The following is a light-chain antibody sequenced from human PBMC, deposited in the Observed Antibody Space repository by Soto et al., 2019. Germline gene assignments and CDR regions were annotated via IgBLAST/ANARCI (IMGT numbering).Light chain of an antibody. CDR3: LQDYAYPRT. J-gene: IGKJ1*01. CDR1: QGIRND. Sequence: AIQMTQSPSSLSASVGDRIPITCRASQGIRNDLGWYQQRPGRAPRLLIYTSSQLQSGVTSRFRGSGSGTDFALSISSLQAEDFATYYCLQDYAYPRTFGQGTKVEI. CDR2: TSS. V-gene: IGKV1-6*01.